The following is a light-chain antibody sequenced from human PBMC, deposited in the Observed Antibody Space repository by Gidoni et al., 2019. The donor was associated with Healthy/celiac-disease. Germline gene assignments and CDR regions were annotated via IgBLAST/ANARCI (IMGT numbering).Light chain of an antibody. CDR3: YSAADNNVV. CDR2: NDS. Sequence: SYEPTQPLSVSVCPGQTARITRSGDVPAKKSARWFQPKPGQAPVLVIYNDSERPSGIPERFSGSSSGTTVTLTISGAQVDDEADYYCYSAADNNVVFGGGTKLTVL. J-gene: IGLJ2*01. CDR1: VPAKKS. V-gene: IGLV3-27*01.